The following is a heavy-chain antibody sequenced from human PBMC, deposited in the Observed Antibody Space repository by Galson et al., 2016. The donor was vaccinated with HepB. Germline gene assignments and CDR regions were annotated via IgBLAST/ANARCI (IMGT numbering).Heavy chain of an antibody. V-gene: IGHV1-3*01. CDR2: INGGSGDT. Sequence: SVKVSCKASDYTFTSYAIHWVRQAPGQSLEWMGRINGGSGDTKYSQKFQGRVTITRDTSASTAYMELSSLGSEDTAVFYCAISQGRGVFGSWGQGTLVTVSS. CDR3: AISQGRGVFGS. CDR1: DYTFTSYA. J-gene: IGHJ5*01. D-gene: IGHD3-10*01.